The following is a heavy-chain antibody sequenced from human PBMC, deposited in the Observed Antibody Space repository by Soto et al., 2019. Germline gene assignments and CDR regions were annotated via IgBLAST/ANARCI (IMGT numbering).Heavy chain of an antibody. V-gene: IGHV3-30*18. J-gene: IGHJ4*02. Sequence: GGSLRLSCXASGFTFSSYGMHWVRQAPGKGLEWVAVISYDGSNKYYADSVKGRFTISRDNSKNTLYLQMNSLRAEDTAVYYCAKDANWNYDYFDYWGQGTLVTVSS. CDR3: AKDANWNYDYFDY. CDR1: GFTFSSYG. D-gene: IGHD1-7*01. CDR2: ISYDGSNK.